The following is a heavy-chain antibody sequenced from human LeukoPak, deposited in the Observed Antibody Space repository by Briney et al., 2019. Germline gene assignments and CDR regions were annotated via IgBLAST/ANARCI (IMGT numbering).Heavy chain of an antibody. Sequence: PGGSPRPSCAASGFTFSSYGMHWVRQAPGKGLEWVAYIRYDGSNKYYADSVKGRFTISRDNSKNTLYLQMNSLRAEDTAVYYCAKDRAQLVGLPDVWGKGTTVTISS. D-gene: IGHD5-12*01. CDR3: AKDRAQLVGLPDV. CDR1: GFTFSSYG. CDR2: IRYDGSNK. V-gene: IGHV3-30*02. J-gene: IGHJ6*04.